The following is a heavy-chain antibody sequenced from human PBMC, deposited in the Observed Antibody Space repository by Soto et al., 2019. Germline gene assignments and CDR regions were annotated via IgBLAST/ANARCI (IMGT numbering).Heavy chain of an antibody. J-gene: IGHJ6*02. D-gene: IGHD3-10*01. Sequence: GGSLRLSCAASGFTFSSYGMHWVRQAPGKGLEWVAVIWYDGSNKYYADSVKGRFTTSRDNSKNTLYLQMNSLRAEDTAVYYCARDTYGSGSHYYYYYGMDVWGQGTTVTVSS. CDR1: GFTFSSYG. CDR3: ARDTYGSGSHYYYYYGMDV. V-gene: IGHV3-33*01. CDR2: IWYDGSNK.